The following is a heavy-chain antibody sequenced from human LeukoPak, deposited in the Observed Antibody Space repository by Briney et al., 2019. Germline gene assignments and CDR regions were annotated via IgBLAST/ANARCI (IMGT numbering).Heavy chain of an antibody. Sequence: SETLSLTCTVSGGSISSSSYYWGWIRQPPGKGLEWIGSIYYSGSTYYNPSLKSRVTISVDTPKNQFSLKLSSVTAADTAVYYCARLKYVWGSYRPTHFDYWGQGTLVTVSS. J-gene: IGHJ4*02. CDR2: IYYSGST. V-gene: IGHV4-39*01. D-gene: IGHD3-16*02. CDR3: ARLKYVWGSYRPTHFDY. CDR1: GGSISSSSYY.